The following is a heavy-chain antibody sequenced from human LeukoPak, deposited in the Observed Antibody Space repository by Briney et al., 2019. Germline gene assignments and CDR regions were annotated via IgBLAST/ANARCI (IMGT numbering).Heavy chain of an antibody. J-gene: IGHJ5*02. CDR1: GGSISSGDYY. V-gene: IGHV4-31*03. D-gene: IGHD2-2*02. CDR2: IYYSGST. Sequence: SETLSLTCTVSGGSISSGDYYWSWIRQHPGEGLEWIGYIYYSGSTYYNPSLKSRVTISLDTSKTQFSLKLNSVTAADTAIYYCARATDIVLVPAAIPENWFDPWGQGTLVTVSS. CDR3: ARATDIVLVPAAIPENWFDP.